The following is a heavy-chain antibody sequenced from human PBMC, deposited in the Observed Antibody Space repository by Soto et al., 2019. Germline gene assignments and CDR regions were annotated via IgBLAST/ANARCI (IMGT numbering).Heavy chain of an antibody. CDR1: GGSTSSSSSY. D-gene: IGHD3-10*01. V-gene: IGHV4-39*07. CDR2: IYYSGST. CDR3: TRDRQYYYGSGKTYYGMDV. J-gene: IGHJ6*02. Sequence: SDTLTLTVTLSGGSTSSSSSYWGWIGQPPGKGLECIGSIYYSGSTYYTPSLKSRVTISVDTSKNQFSLKLSSVTAADTAVYYCTRDRQYYYGSGKTYYGMDVWGQGTTVT.